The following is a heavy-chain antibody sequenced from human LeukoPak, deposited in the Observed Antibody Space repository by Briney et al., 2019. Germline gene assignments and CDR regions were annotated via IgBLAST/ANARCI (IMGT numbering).Heavy chain of an antibody. Sequence: SETLSLTCTVSGGSISSSSYYWGWIRQPPGKGLEWIGSIYYSGSTYYNPSLKSRVTISVDTSKNQFSLKLSSVTAADTAVYYCASWRRGYSHGFGYWGQGTLVTVSS. V-gene: IGHV4-39*07. CDR1: GGSISSSSYY. J-gene: IGHJ4*02. CDR2: IYYSGST. CDR3: ASWRRGYSHGFGY. D-gene: IGHD5-18*01.